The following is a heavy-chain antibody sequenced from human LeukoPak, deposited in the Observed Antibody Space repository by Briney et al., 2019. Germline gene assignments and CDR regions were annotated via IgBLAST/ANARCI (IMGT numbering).Heavy chain of an antibody. Sequence: PSETLSLTCTVSGGSISSGSYYCTWIQQPAGKGLEWIGRIYTSGSTNYNSSLKSRVTISVDTSKNQFSLKLNSVTAADTAVYYCARVTGYMIEDYFDYWGQGTLVTVSS. CDR3: ARVTGYMIEDYFDY. CDR2: IYTSGST. V-gene: IGHV4-61*02. D-gene: IGHD3-9*01. CDR1: GGSISSGSYY. J-gene: IGHJ4*02.